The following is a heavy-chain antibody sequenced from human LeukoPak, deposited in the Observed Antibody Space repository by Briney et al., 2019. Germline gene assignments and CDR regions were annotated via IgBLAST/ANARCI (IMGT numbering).Heavy chain of an antibody. Sequence: PGRSLRLSCAASGFTFRSYAMHGVRQAPGKGLEWVAVISYDGSNKYYADSVKGRFTISRDNSKNTLYLQMNSLRAEDTAVYYCARGRYYYDSSGSIRGPPEGPWGQGTLVTVSS. D-gene: IGHD3-22*01. CDR1: GFTFRSYA. CDR2: ISYDGSNK. CDR3: ARGRYYYDSSGSIRGPPEGP. J-gene: IGHJ5*02. V-gene: IGHV3-30-3*01.